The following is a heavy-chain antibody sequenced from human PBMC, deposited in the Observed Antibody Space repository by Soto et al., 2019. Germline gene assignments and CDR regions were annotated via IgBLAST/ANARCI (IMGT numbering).Heavy chain of an antibody. Sequence: PGGSLRLSCAASGFTFSSYDMHWVRQAPGKGLEWVAVISYDGSNIYYADSVKGRFTISRDNSKNTLYLQMNSLRAEDTAVYFCAKLVDKSVDDYWGQGTLVTV. V-gene: IGHV3-30*18. J-gene: IGHJ4*02. CDR3: AKLVDKSVDDY. D-gene: IGHD2-21*01. CDR1: GFTFSSYD. CDR2: ISYDGSNI.